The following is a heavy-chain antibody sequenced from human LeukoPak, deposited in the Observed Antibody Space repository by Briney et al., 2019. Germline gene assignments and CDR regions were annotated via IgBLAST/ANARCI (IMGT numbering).Heavy chain of an antibody. CDR1: GGTSNSHA. Sequence: GSSVKVSCKASGGTSNSHAIIWARQAPGQGLEWMGRIIPNLGTTNRAQNFQDRVTLTADKSTNTAYMELTSLTSDDTAVYYCATTNDGGGYQWGDFFDFWGQGTLVTVSS. D-gene: IGHD3-22*01. J-gene: IGHJ4*02. CDR3: ATTNDGGGYQWGDFFDF. CDR2: IIPNLGTT. V-gene: IGHV1-69*04.